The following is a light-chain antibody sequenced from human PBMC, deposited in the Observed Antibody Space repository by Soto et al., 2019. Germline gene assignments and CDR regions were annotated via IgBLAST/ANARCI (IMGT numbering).Light chain of an antibody. CDR1: QGVTTN. CDR3: QQYNNWPFS. CDR2: DVP. J-gene: IGKJ5*01. Sequence: EIVMTQSPDTLSVSPGERATLTCRAGQGVTTNFAWYQQKSGQSPRLLIYDVPIRATGVPARFSATGSETDFTLTISGLQSGDSAVYFCQQYNNWPFSFGQGTRLEIK. V-gene: IGKV3-15*01.